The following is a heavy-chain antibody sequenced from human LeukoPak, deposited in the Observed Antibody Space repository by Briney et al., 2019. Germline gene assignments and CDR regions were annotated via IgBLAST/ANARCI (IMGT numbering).Heavy chain of an antibody. J-gene: IGHJ4*02. Sequence: AETLSLTCTVSGGSLSSGSNYWGWLRQRPGTGLEWIWYIYYSGSTNYNPSLKSRVAISVDTSKTQFSLKLSSVTAADTAVYYCAKTPAATTFDYWGQGTLVTVSS. CDR1: GGSLSSGSNY. V-gene: IGHV4-61*01. D-gene: IGHD2-15*01. CDR2: IYYSGST. CDR3: AKTPAATTFDY.